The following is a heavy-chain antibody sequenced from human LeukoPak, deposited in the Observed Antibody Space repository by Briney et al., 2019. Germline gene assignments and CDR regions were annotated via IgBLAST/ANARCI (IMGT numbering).Heavy chain of an antibody. CDR3: TREGVDVFDI. J-gene: IGHJ3*02. D-gene: IGHD3-10*01. Sequence: GGSLRLSCAASGFTFSSYSMNWVRQAPGKGLEWVSSISSGSTYIYYADSVKVRFTIYRDNTKNSLYLQMNSLRAEDTAVYYCTREGVDVFDIWGQGTMVTVSS. CDR1: GFTFSSYS. V-gene: IGHV3-21*01. CDR2: ISSGSTYI.